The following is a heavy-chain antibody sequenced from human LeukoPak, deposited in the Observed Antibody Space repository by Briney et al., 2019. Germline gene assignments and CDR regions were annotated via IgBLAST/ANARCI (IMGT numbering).Heavy chain of an antibody. CDR1: GITFSSYG. Sequence: GGTLRLSCAASGITFSSYGMSWVRQAPGKGLEWVSSISSTGGSTYYADSVKGRFTISRDNSKNTLYLQMNSLRAEDTAVYYCAKDRAAYCGGDCYRNFDYWGQGTLVTVSS. CDR3: AKDRAAYCGGDCYRNFDY. CDR2: ISSTGGST. V-gene: IGHV3-23*01. D-gene: IGHD2-21*02. J-gene: IGHJ4*02.